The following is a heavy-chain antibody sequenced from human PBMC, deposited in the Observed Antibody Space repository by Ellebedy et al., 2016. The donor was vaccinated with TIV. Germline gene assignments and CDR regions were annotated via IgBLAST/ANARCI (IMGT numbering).Heavy chain of an antibody. CDR2: INPSGGST. V-gene: IGHV1-46*04. D-gene: IGHD5-24*01. CDR1: GYTFTRNY. CDR3: ARVMEMATTTYGMDV. Sequence: AASVKVSCKASGYTFTRNYMHWVRQAPGQGLEWMGIINPSGGSTSYAQKLQGRVTMTRDTSTSTVYMELSSLRSEDTAVYYCARVMEMATTTYGMDVWGQGTMVTVS. J-gene: IGHJ6*02.